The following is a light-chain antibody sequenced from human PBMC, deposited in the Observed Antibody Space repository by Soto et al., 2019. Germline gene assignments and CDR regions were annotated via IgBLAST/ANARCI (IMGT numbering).Light chain of an antibody. Sequence: QSALTQPRSVSGSPGQSVTISCTGTGSDVGGYNYVSWYQQNPGTAPKLMIYDVSQRPSGVPDRFSGSKSGNTASLTISGLQADDEADYYCCSYAGSYTWVFGGGTKLTVL. V-gene: IGLV2-11*01. CDR3: CSYAGSYTWV. CDR2: DVS. CDR1: GSDVGGYNY. J-gene: IGLJ3*02.